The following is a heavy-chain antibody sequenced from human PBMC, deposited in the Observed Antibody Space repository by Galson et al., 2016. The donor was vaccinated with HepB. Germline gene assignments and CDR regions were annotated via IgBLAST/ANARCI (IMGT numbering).Heavy chain of an antibody. CDR2: IKSKTDGGTT. CDR3: RYGMDV. Sequence: SLRLSCAASGFTFSNAWMSWVRQAPGKGLEWVGRIKSKTDGGTTDYAAPVQGRFSISRDDSKNTLYLQMNSLKTEDAAVYYCRYGMDVWGQGTTVTVSS. J-gene: IGHJ6*02. CDR1: GFTFSNAW. V-gene: IGHV3-15*01.